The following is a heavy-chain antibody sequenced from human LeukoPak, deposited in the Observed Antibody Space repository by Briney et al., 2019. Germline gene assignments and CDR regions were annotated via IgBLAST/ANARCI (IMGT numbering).Heavy chain of an antibody. J-gene: IGHJ4*02. D-gene: IGHD3-22*01. CDR2: IRYDGSNK. Sequence: GGSLRLSCAASGFTFSSYGIHWVRQAPGKGLEWVAFIRYDGSNKYYADSVKGRFTIPRDNSKNTLYLQMNSLRAEDTAVYYCAKDHYYDSSGYYYFDYWGQGTLVTVSS. CDR1: GFTFSSYG. V-gene: IGHV3-30*02. CDR3: AKDHYYDSSGYYYFDY.